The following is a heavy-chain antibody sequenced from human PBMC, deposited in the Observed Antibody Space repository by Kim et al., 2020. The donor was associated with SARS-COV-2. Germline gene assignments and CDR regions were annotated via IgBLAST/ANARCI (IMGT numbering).Heavy chain of an antibody. V-gene: IGHV3-30*07. D-gene: IGHD3-16*01. Sequence: SVKGRFTISRDNSKNTLYLQMNSLRAEDTAVYYCAREGDYVWGTHDAFDIWGQGTMVTVSS. CDR3: AREGDYVWGTHDAFDI. J-gene: IGHJ3*02.